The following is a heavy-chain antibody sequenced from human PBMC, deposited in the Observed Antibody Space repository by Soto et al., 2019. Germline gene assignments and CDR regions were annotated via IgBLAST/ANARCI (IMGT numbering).Heavy chain of an antibody. CDR3: AHTRGERYYDILTGYYRLGPFDY. D-gene: IGHD3-9*01. CDR1: GFSLSTSGVG. Sequence: GSGPTLVNPTETLTLTCTFSGFSLSTSGVGVGWIRQPPGKALEWLALIYWNDDKRYSPSLKSRLTITKDTSKNQVVLTMTNMDPVDTATYYCAHTRGERYYDILTGYYRLGPFDYWGQGTLVTVSS. CDR2: IYWNDDK. V-gene: IGHV2-5*01. J-gene: IGHJ4*02.